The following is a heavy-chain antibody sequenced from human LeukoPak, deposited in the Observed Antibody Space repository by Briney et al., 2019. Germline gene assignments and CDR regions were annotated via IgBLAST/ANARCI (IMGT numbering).Heavy chain of an antibody. D-gene: IGHD3-10*01. CDR2: IYYSGST. V-gene: IGHV4-39*07. J-gene: IGHJ4*02. Sequence: SETLSLTCTVSGGSISSSSYYWGWIRQPPGKGLEWIGSIYYSGSTNYNPSLKSRVTMSIDTSKNQFSLKLTSVTAADTAMYYCARDRELGYWGQGTLVTVSS. CDR3: ARDRELGY. CDR1: GGSISSSSYY.